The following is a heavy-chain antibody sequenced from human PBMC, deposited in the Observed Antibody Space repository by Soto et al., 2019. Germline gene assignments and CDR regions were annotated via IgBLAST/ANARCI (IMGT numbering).Heavy chain of an antibody. CDR1: GYTFTSYY. J-gene: IGHJ4*02. CDR2: INPSGGST. CDR3: AREGTPNQSGSHTSGSRRYYFDY. Sequence: QVQLVQSGAEVKKPGASVKVSCKASGYTFTSYYMHWVRQAPGQGLEWMGIINPSGGSTSYAQKFQGRVTMTRDTSTSTVYMELSSLRSEDTAVYYCAREGTPNQSGSHTSGSRRYYFDYWGQGTLVTVSS. D-gene: IGHD1-26*01. V-gene: IGHV1-46*01.